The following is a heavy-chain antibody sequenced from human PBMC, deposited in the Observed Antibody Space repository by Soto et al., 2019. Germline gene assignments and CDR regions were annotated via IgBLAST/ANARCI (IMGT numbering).Heavy chain of an antibody. Sequence: QVQLQESGPGLVKPSGTLSLTCAVSGGSFTSNNWWTWVRQPPGQGLEWIGEIYRTGSTNYNPSLKGRVPISLDKSENQFSLKVTSLTAADTAVYYCASRDPGTSVDYWGQGTLVTVSS. CDR2: IYRTGST. CDR3: ASRDPGTSVDY. CDR1: GGSFTSNNW. J-gene: IGHJ4*02. V-gene: IGHV4-4*02. D-gene: IGHD1-7*01.